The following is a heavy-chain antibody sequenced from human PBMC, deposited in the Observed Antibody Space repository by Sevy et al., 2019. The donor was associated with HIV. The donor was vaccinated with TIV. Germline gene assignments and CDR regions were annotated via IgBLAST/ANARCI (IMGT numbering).Heavy chain of an antibody. J-gene: IGHJ4*02. CDR1: GFTFSTYA. D-gene: IGHD3-22*01. Sequence: GGSLRLSCTASGFTFSTYAMSWVRQAPGKGLEWVSGLSGSAYTTYYAGSVKGRFIISRDNSKNTRDLQMNSLRADDTAVSYCAKEGGGYNYDSSGLFDYWGQGALVTVSS. CDR2: LSGSAYTT. CDR3: AKEGGGYNYDSSGLFDY. V-gene: IGHV3-23*01.